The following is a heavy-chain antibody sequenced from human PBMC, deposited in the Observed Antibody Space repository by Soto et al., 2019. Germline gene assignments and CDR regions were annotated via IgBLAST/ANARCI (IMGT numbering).Heavy chain of an antibody. CDR3: ARDLCSGGTCYSAY. J-gene: IGHJ4*02. CDR2: ISYDGRST. V-gene: IGHV3-30*04. D-gene: IGHD2-15*01. Sequence: QVQLVESGGGVVQPGRSLRLSCAASGFTFSSYAMHWVRQAPGKGLEWAAVISYDGRSTYYADSVKGRFTVSRDNFKNTVWLEMNSLRGEDTAIYYCARDLCSGGTCYSAYWGQGTLVTVSS. CDR1: GFTFSSYA.